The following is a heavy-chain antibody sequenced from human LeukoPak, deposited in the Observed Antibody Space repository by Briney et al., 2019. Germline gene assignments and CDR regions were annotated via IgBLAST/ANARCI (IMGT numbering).Heavy chain of an antibody. CDR3: VKDSPPRYSGSPPAY. CDR2: IIPIFGTA. D-gene: IGHD1-26*01. J-gene: IGHJ4*02. CDR1: GGTFSSYA. V-gene: IGHV1-69*13. Sequence: ASVKVSCKASGGTFSSYAISWVRQAPGQGLEWMGGIIPIFGTANYAQKFQGRVTITADESTSTAYMELSSLRADDTAVYYCVKDSPPRYSGSPPAYWGQGTLVTVSS.